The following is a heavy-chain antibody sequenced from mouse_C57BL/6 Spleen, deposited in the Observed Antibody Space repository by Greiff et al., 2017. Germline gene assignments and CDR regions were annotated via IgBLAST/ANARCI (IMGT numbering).Heavy chain of an antibody. J-gene: IGHJ1*03. D-gene: IGHD4-1*01. V-gene: IGHV1-66*01. CDR1: GYSFTSYY. Sequence: LVESGPELVKPGASVKISCKASGYSFTSYYIHWVKQRPGQGLEWIGWIYPGSGNTKYNEKFKGKATLTADTSSSTAYMQLSSLTSEDSAVYYCARDRTGWYFDVWGTGTTVTVSS. CDR2: IYPGSGNT. CDR3: ARDRTGWYFDV.